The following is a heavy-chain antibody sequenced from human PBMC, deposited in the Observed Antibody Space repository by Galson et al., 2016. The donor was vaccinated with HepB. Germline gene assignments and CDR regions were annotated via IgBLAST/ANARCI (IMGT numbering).Heavy chain of an antibody. Sequence: SLRLSCAASGFTFKNYAMHWVRQAPGKGLEWVAGVSWNSGSVDSAASVRGRFTISRDNGRNSLYLQMNSLRGEDTAFYFCAKDRYSSGWYRALDYWGHGILVTASS. CDR1: GFTFKNYA. J-gene: IGHJ4*01. CDR3: AKDRYSSGWYRALDY. CDR2: VSWNSGSV. D-gene: IGHD6-19*01. V-gene: IGHV3-9*01.